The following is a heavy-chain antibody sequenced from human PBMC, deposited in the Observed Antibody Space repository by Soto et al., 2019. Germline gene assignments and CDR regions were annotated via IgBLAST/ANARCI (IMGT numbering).Heavy chain of an antibody. D-gene: IGHD2-8*01. CDR1: GFTFDSPYSHG. J-gene: IGHJ4*01. V-gene: IGHV3-23*01. CDR2: ISSNGANT. CDR3: VSWVSAHFDY. Sequence: GGSLRLSCAASGFTFDSPYSHGMSWVRQSPGKGPEWVSTISSNGANTHYAESVKGRFTISKDASRNTVHPHMNSLRAEDTATYFCVSWVSAHFDYWDHGTPVTVSS.